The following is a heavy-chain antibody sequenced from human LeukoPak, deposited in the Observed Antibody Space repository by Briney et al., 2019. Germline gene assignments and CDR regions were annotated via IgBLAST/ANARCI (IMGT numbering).Heavy chain of an antibody. CDR3: AKDSSSWYYYGMDV. CDR2: ISGSGGST. D-gene: IGHD6-13*01. Sequence: GGSLRRSCAAPGFTFRSYAMSWVRQAPGKGLEWVSGISGSGGSTYYADSVKGRFTISRDNSKNTLYLQMNSLRAEDTAVYYCAKDSSSWYYYGMDVWGQGTTVTVSS. J-gene: IGHJ6*02. V-gene: IGHV3-23*01. CDR1: GFTFRSYA.